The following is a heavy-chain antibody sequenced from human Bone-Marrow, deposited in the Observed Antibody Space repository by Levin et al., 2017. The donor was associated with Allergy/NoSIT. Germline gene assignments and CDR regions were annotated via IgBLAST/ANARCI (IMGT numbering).Heavy chain of an antibody. Sequence: SETLSLSCAVYGESFSGYYWSWIRQSPGKGLEYIGEINHSGRANHNPSLMSRVTMSVDTSKNQFYLKLSSVTAADTAIYYCARSPPRLTVAGTKKYFQYWGQGTPVTVSS. CDR3: ARSPPRLTVAGTKKYFQY. CDR1: GESFSGYY. J-gene: IGHJ1*01. V-gene: IGHV4-34*01. CDR2: INHSGRA. D-gene: IGHD1-1*01.